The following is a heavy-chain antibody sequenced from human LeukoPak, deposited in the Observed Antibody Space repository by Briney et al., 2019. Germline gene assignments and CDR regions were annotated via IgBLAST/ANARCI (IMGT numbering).Heavy chain of an antibody. D-gene: IGHD3-3*01. Sequence: PGGPLRLSCAASGFTFSSYAVSWVRQAPGKGLEWVSAISGSGGSTYYADSVKGRFTISRDKSKNTLYLQMNSLRAEDTAVYYCAKVLVNWFDPWGQGTLVTVSS. CDR1: GFTFSSYA. CDR3: AKVLVNWFDP. CDR2: ISGSGGST. V-gene: IGHV3-23*01. J-gene: IGHJ5*02.